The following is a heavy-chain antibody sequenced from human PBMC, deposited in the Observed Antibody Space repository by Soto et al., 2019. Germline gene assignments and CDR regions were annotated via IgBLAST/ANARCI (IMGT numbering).Heavy chain of an antibody. V-gene: IGHV5-51*01. CDR3: ARKLYSTSYYLGY. D-gene: IGHD6-6*01. CDR1: GYSLTSYW. Sequence: PGESLKLSCKGSGYSLTSYWIAWVRQMPGKGLEWMAFIYPGDSDTRYSPSFQGQVTISADKSISTAYLQWSPLKASDTAMYYCARKLYSTSYYLGYWGQGTLVTVSS. CDR2: IYPGDSDT. J-gene: IGHJ4*02.